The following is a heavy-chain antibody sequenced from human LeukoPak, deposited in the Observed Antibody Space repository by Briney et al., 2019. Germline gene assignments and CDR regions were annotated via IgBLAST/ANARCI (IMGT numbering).Heavy chain of an antibody. CDR1: GDSVSSNSAA. V-gene: IGHV6-1*01. D-gene: IGHD2-21*01. CDR2: TVYRSKWYY. CDR3: ARSTALVGDDWVDP. J-gene: IGHJ5*02. Sequence: SQTLSLTCAISGDSVSSNSAAWNWLRQSPSRGLEWLGRTVYRSKWYYDYAVSVQSRITINADTSKNQFSLHLNSATPEDTAVYYCARSTALVGDDWVDPWGQGTLVTVSP.